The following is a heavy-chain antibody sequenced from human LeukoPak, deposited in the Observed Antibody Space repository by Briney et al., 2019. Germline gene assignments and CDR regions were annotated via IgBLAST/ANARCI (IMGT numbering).Heavy chain of an antibody. J-gene: IGHJ4*02. CDR3: ARDLRETAAAGTNFDY. CDR2: INPSGGST. CDR1: GYTFTSYY. Sequence: ASVKVSCKASGYTFTSYYMHWVRQAPGQGLEWMGIINPSGGSTSYAQKFQGRVTMTRDTSTSTVYMELSSLRSEDTAVYYCARDLRETAAAGTNFDYWGQGTLVTVSS. D-gene: IGHD6-13*01. V-gene: IGHV1-46*01.